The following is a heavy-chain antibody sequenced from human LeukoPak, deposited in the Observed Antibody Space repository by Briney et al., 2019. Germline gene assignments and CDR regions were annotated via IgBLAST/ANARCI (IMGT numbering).Heavy chain of an antibody. J-gene: IGHJ4*02. CDR2: IYYSGST. Sequence: PSETLSLTCTVSGGSISGSDYYWGWIRQPPGKGLEWIGNIYYSGSTYYNPSLKSRVTISVDTSKNQFSLKLSSVTAADTAVYYCGRNKGMAGYSTYWGQGSLVTVSS. CDR1: GGSISGSDYY. V-gene: IGHV4-39*01. CDR3: GRNKGMAGYSTY. D-gene: IGHD4-11*01.